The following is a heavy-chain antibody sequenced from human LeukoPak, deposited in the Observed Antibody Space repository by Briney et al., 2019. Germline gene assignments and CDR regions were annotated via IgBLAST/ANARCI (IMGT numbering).Heavy chain of an antibody. D-gene: IGHD4-23*01. CDR2: IYYSGST. CDR1: GGSISSGDYY. V-gene: IGHV4-30-4*01. J-gene: IGHJ3*02. CDR3: ARERGGGGTHAFDI. Sequence: NPSETLSLTCTVSGGSISSGDYYWSWIRQPPGKGLEWIGYIYYSGSTYYNPSLKSRVTISVDTSKNQFSLKLSPVTAADTAVYYCARERGGGGTHAFDIWGQGTMVTVSS.